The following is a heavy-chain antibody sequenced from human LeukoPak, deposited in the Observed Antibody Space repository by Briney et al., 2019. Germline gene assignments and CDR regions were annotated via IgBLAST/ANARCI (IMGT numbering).Heavy chain of an antibody. Sequence: ASLKVSCKVSVYTLTELSMHWVRQAPGKGLEWMGGFAPEDGETLYAQKFQGRVTMTEDTSTDTAYMELSSLRSEDTAVSYCTTPGRGCYSRTNNWCYPWGQGNLVTVSS. J-gene: IGHJ5*02. V-gene: IGHV1-24*01. CDR3: TTPGRGCYSRTNNWCYP. CDR1: VYTLTELS. D-gene: IGHD2-15*01. CDR2: FAPEDGET.